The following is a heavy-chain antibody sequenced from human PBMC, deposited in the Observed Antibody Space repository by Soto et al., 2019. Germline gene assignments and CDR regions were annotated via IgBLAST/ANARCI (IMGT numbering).Heavy chain of an antibody. CDR3: ARDLTVLRYFEGGMDV. J-gene: IGHJ6*02. Sequence: ASVKVSCKASGYTFTSYGISWVRQAPGQGLEWMGWISAYNGSTNYAQKLQGRVTMTTDTSTSTAYMELRSLRSDDTAVYYCARDLTVLRYFEGGMDVWGQGTTVTVSS. D-gene: IGHD3-9*01. CDR1: GYTFTSYG. V-gene: IGHV1-18*01. CDR2: ISAYNGST.